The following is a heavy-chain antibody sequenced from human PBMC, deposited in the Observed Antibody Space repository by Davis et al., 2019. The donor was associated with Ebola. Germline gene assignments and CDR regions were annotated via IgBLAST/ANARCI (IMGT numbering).Heavy chain of an antibody. CDR2: IDPSDSYT. Sequence: GESLKISCKGSGYSFTSYWISWVRQMPGKGLEWMGRIDPSDSYTNYSPSFQGQVTISVDRSTNTAYLQWSSLKASDIAMYYCARQESLYGSSDYWGQGTLVTVSS. D-gene: IGHD2/OR15-2a*01. J-gene: IGHJ4*02. CDR3: ARQESLYGSSDY. CDR1: GYSFTSYW. V-gene: IGHV5-10-1*04.